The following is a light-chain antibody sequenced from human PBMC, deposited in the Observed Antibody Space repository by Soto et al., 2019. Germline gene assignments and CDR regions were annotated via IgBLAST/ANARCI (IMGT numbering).Light chain of an antibody. CDR3: ATWDDSLKGVV. CDR1: SSNIGSNT. J-gene: IGLJ2*01. Sequence: QSVLTQPPSASGTPGQRVTISCSGSSSNIGSNTVNWYQQLPGTAPKLLMYSHNQRPSGVPDRFSGSKSGTSASLAISGVQYEDEADYYCATWDDSLKGVVFGGGTQLTVL. V-gene: IGLV1-44*01. CDR2: SHN.